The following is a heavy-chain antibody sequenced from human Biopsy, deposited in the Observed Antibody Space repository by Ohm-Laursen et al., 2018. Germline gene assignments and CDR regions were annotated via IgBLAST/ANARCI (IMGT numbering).Heavy chain of an antibody. CDR1: SGSISSYY. CDR2: ISYSGNT. CDR3: ATTTMDTSGWYGNYFDS. J-gene: IGHJ4*02. Sequence: GTLSLTCTVSSGSISSYYWSWIRQPLGKGLEWIGYISYSGNTNYDPSLKSRVTMSVDTSKNQFSLKVYSVTAADTAIYYCATTTMDTSGWYGNYFDSWGQGALVTVSS. D-gene: IGHD6-19*01. V-gene: IGHV4-59*08.